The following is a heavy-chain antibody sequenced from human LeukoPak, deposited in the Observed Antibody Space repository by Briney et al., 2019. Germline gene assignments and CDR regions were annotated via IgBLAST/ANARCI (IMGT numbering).Heavy chain of an antibody. D-gene: IGHD5-12*01. CDR2: INSDGSIT. Sequence: PGGSLRLSCAASGFTFSSYWMHWVRQAPGKGLMGVSRINSDGSITNYADSVKGRFTISRDNAKNTLYLQMNSLRAEDTAVYYCARVRATFSPHFDNWGQGTLVTVSS. V-gene: IGHV3-74*01. CDR1: GFTFSSYW. CDR3: ARVRATFSPHFDN. J-gene: IGHJ4*02.